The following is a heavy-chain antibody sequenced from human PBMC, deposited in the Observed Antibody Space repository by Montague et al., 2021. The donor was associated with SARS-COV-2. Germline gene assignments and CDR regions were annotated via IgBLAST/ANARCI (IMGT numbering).Heavy chain of an antibody. CDR1: GDSISSSSYD. CDR3: ARRLDYWDSSGQRRHFDY. J-gene: IGHJ4*02. V-gene: IGHV4-39*01. CDR2: ISYHGNT. D-gene: IGHD3-22*01. Sequence: SETLSLTCTVSGDSISSSSYDWGWIRRLPGKGLEWIGHISYHGNTNYNPSLKSRVTISIDTSRNQFSLKVSSVTATDTAIYYCARRLDYWDSSGQRRHFDYWGQGTLVTVSS.